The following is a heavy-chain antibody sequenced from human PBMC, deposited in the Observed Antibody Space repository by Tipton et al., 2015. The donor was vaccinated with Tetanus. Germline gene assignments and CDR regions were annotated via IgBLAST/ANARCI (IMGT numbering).Heavy chain of an antibody. CDR1: GASMKSGSFY. D-gene: IGHD2/OR15-2a*01. Sequence: GASMKSGSFYWGWIRQHPGRGLEWIGYMFYNGDAFYNPSLKSRLAMSLDASKNLFSLNLTSVTAADTAVYYCARANNEYPKKGPFDSWGQGILVIVSS. J-gene: IGHJ4*02. CDR3: ARANNEYPKKGPFDS. CDR2: MFYNGDA. V-gene: IGHV4-31*02.